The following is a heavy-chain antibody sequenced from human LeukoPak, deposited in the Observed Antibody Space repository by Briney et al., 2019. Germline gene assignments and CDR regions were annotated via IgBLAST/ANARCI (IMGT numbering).Heavy chain of an antibody. CDR3: ARGDSSSWYYYYGMDV. Sequence: GRSLRLSCAASGFTFDDYAMHWVRQAPGKGLEWVSYISSSSSTIYYADSVKGRFTISRDNAKNSLYLQMNSLSAEDTAVYYCARGDSSSWYYYYGMDVWGQGTTVTVSS. CDR2: ISSSSSTI. V-gene: IGHV3-48*04. CDR1: GFTFDDYA. D-gene: IGHD6-13*01. J-gene: IGHJ6*02.